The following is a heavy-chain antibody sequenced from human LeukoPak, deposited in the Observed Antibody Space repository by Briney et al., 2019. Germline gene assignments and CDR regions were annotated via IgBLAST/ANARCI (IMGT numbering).Heavy chain of an antibody. CDR1: GFTFSSYG. CDR2: ISYDGSNK. J-gene: IGHJ3*02. D-gene: IGHD3-10*01. Sequence: PGRSLRLSCAASGFTFSSYGMHWVRQAPGKGLEWVAVISYDGSNKYYADSVKGRFTISRDNSKKTLYLQMNSLRAEDTAGYYCAKEGLCFGELLYFRSAFDIWGKGTMVTVSS. V-gene: IGHV3-30*18. CDR3: AKEGLCFGELLYFRSAFDI.